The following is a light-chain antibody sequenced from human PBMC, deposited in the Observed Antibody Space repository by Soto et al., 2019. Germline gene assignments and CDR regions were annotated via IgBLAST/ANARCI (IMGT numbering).Light chain of an antibody. Sequence: EIVLTQSPGTLSLAPGERATLSCRASQSVSSSYLAWYQQKPGQAPRLLIYGASSRATGIPDRFSGSGPGTDFTLTISRLEPEDFAVYYCQQRASWVTFGQGTRLEIK. J-gene: IGKJ5*01. CDR2: GAS. CDR1: QSVSSSY. CDR3: QQRASWVT. V-gene: IGKV3D-20*02.